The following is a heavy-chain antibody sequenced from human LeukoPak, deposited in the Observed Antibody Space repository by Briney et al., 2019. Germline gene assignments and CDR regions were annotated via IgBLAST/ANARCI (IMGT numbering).Heavy chain of an antibody. CDR2: IYYGEST. V-gene: IGHV4-59*01. D-gene: IGHD4-17*01. Sequence: SEALSLTCTVSGASIGSYFWSWIRQPPGKVLELIGYIYYGESTYYNPSFESRIAISVDTSHNRISLNLTSVTASDTAIYYCARERGDYDSDNWFDSLGQGTLVTVSS. CDR1: GASIGSYF. CDR3: ARERGDYDSDNWFDS. J-gene: IGHJ5*01.